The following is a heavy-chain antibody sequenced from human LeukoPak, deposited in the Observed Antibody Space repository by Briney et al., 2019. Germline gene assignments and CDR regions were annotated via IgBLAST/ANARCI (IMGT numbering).Heavy chain of an antibody. J-gene: IGHJ6*03. D-gene: IGHD3-10*01. Sequence: SETLSLTCAVSGYSISSGYYWGWIRQPAGKGLEWIGSIYHSGSTYYNPSLKSRVTISVDTSKNQFSLKLSSVTAADTAVYYCARQTYGSGSYYYYYMDVWGKGTTVTVSS. CDR3: ARQTYGSGSYYYYYMDV. CDR1: GYSISSGYY. V-gene: IGHV4-38-2*01. CDR2: IYHSGST.